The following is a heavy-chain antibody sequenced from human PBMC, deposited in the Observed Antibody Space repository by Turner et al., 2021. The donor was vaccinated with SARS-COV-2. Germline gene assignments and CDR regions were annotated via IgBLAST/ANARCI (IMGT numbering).Heavy chain of an antibody. D-gene: IGHD2-8*01. J-gene: IGHJ5*02. CDR1: GYTLMELS. CDR2: FDPEDGET. CDR3: ATAPPYCTNGVCPNWFDP. V-gene: IGHV1-24*01. Sequence: QVQLVQSGAEVKKPGASVKVSCKVSGYTLMELSMHWVRQAPGKGLEWMGGFDPEDGETIYAQKFQGRVTMTEDTSTDTAYMELSSLRSEDTAVYYCATAPPYCTNGVCPNWFDPWGQGTLVTVSS.